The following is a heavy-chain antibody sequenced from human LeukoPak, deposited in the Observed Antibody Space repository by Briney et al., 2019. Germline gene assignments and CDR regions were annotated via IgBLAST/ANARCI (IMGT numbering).Heavy chain of an antibody. D-gene: IGHD1-26*01. V-gene: IGHV4-59*12. J-gene: IGHJ4*02. CDR3: ARGRAWSSVHYYFDF. CDR2: IYYSGST. Sequence: SETLSLTCTVSGGSISSYYWSWIRQPPGKGLEWIGYIYYSGSTNYNPSLKSRVTISVDTSKNQFSLKLTSVTAADTALYYCARGRAWSSVHYYFDFWGQGTQVTVSS. CDR1: GGSISSYY.